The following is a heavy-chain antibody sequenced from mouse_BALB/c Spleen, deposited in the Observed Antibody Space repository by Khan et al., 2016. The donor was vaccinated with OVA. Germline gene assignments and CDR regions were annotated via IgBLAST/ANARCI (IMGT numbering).Heavy chain of an antibody. CDR1: GYTFTNYW. CDR3: ARPYYYGSSYDTMDA. D-gene: IGHD1-1*01. Sequence: QVQLQQSGAELVRPGTSVKMSCKTAGYTFTNYWIGWVKQRPGHGLEWIGDIYPGSGNTNYNEKFKGKATLTADTSSSTAYMHLSSLTSEDSAPYYCARPYYYGSSYDTMDAWGQGTSVTVSS. V-gene: IGHV1-63*02. CDR2: IYPGSGNT. J-gene: IGHJ4*01.